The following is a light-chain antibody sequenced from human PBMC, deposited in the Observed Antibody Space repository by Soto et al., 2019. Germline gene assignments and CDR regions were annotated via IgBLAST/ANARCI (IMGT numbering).Light chain of an antibody. CDR2: GAS. CDR3: QQYYSSFP. Sequence: IVLTQSPSTLSLSPGERATLSCTASQHGTTTYIAWYQQKFGQAPRLLIYGASTRATGTPDRFTGGGFGTDFTLTFSRVEPEDFAVYYFQQYYSSFPFGAGTKVEMK. J-gene: IGKJ4*01. CDR1: QHGTTTY. V-gene: IGKV3-20*01.